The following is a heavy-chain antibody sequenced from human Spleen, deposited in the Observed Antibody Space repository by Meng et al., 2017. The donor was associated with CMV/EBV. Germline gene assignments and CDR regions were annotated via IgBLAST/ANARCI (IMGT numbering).Heavy chain of an antibody. CDR3: AKTAGYSYDFDY. D-gene: IGHD5-12*01. Sequence: CAGSGFTFSSYSMHWVRQAPGKGVVWVSVIYSGGTTTYYADSLKGRFTISRDDSKSTLFLQMNSLTVEDTAAYYCAKTAGYSYDFDYWGQGTLVTVSS. V-gene: IGHV3-23*03. J-gene: IGHJ4*02. CDR1: GFTFSSYS. CDR2: IYSGGTTT.